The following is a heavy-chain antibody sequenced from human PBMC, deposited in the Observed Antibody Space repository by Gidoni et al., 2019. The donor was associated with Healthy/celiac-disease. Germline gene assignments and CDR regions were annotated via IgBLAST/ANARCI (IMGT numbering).Heavy chain of an antibody. Sequence: QVQLVESGGGVVQPGRSLRLSCAASGFTFSSYAMHWVRQVPGKGLEWVAVISYDGSNKYYADSVKGRFTISRDNSKNTLYLQMNSLRAEDTAVYYCARAAHYDYVWGKPGDASDIWGQGTMVTVSS. V-gene: IGHV3-30-3*01. CDR1: GFTFSSYA. J-gene: IGHJ3*02. CDR2: ISYDGSNK. CDR3: ARAAHYDYVWGKPGDASDI. D-gene: IGHD3-16*01.